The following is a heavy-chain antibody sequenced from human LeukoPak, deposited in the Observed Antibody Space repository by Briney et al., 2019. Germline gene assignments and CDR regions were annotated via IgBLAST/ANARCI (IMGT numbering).Heavy chain of an antibody. D-gene: IGHD2-15*01. Sequence: GGSLRLSRAASGFTFSSYSMNWVRQAPGKGLEWVSYISSSSSTIYYADSVKGRFTISRDNAKNSLYLQMNSLRAEDTAVYYCAREWGTPGDYYYYYMDVWGKGTTVTVSS. CDR3: AREWGTPGDYYYYYMDV. CDR2: ISSSSSTI. CDR1: GFTFSSYS. J-gene: IGHJ6*03. V-gene: IGHV3-48*01.